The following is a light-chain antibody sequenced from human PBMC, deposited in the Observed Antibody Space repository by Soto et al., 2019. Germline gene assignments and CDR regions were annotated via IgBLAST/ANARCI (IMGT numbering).Light chain of an antibody. V-gene: IGKV3-15*01. J-gene: IGKJ2*01. CDR3: QQYNDWPLYT. CDR2: DAS. CDR1: QSINSK. Sequence: EIVMTQSPATLSVSPGERATLSCRASQSINSKLAWYQQKPGQGPRLLIYDASTRATGIPDRFSGSGSGTEFTLTISSLQSEDFAVYYCQQYNDWPLYTFGQGTKLEI.